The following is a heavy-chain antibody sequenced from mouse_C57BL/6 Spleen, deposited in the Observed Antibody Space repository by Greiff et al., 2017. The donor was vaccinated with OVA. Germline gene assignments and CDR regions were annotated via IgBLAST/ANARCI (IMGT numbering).Heavy chain of an antibody. CDR2: IYPRDGST. Sequence: VMLQQSGPELVKPGASVKLSCKASGYTFTSYDINWVKQRPGQGLEWIGWIYPRDGSTKYNEKFKGKATLTVDTSSSTAYMELHSLTSEDSAVYFCARWDDYDWFAYWGQGTLVTVSA. CDR3: ARWDDYDWFAY. J-gene: IGHJ3*01. D-gene: IGHD2-4*01. CDR1: GYTFTSYD. V-gene: IGHV1-85*01.